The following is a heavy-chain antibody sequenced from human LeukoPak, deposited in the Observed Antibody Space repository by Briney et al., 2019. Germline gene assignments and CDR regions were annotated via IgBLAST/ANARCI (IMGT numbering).Heavy chain of an antibody. CDR1: GGSITGYS. Sequence: SETLSLTCSVSGGSITGYSWSWIRQPPGKGLEWIGYIYYSGDTYYNASLKSRVSFSVDTSQKQFSLKLKSVTAADTAVYYCVANGYYCLDVWGKGTTVTVSS. V-gene: IGHV4-59*01. J-gene: IGHJ6*03. D-gene: IGHD2-8*01. CDR3: VANGYYCLDV. CDR2: IYYSGDT.